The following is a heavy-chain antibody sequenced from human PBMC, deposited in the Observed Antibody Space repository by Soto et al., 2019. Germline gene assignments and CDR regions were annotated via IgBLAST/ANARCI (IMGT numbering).Heavy chain of an antibody. V-gene: IGHV3-48*03. CDR3: AGIAAAGNWFDP. J-gene: IGHJ5*02. Sequence: EVQLVESGGGLVQPGGSLRLSCAASGFTFSSYEMNWVRQAPGKGLEWVSYISSSGSTIYYPDSVKGRFTISRDNAKNSLYLQMNSLRAEDTAVYYCAGIAAAGNWFDPWGQGTLVTVSS. CDR2: ISSSGSTI. CDR1: GFTFSSYE. D-gene: IGHD6-13*01.